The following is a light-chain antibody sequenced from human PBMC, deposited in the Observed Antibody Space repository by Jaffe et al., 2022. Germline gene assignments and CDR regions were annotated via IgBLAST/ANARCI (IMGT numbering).Light chain of an antibody. CDR1: QSISTH. Sequence: IQMTQSPSSLSASVGDRVSITCRASQSISTHLNWYHQKPGKAPKLLISAASSLQSGVPLRFSGSGSGTDFTLTISSLQPEDFATYYCQQYYSTPSFGQGTKVEIK. CDR3: QQYYSTPS. J-gene: IGKJ1*01. V-gene: IGKV1-39*01. CDR2: AAS.